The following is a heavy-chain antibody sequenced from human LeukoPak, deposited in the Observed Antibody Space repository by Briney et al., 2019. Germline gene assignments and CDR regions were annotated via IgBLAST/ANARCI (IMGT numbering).Heavy chain of an antibody. V-gene: IGHV4-34*10. CDR3: ARESYCTNGVCWAFDP. J-gene: IGHJ5*02. Sequence: SETLSLTCAVYGGSFSGYYWSWIRQPPGRGLEWIGNIYYTGSTSYNPSLKSRLTFSIDTFNNQFFLHLSSVTAADTAVYYCARESYCTNGVCWAFDPWGQGALVTVSS. CDR1: GGSFSGYY. CDR2: IYYTGST. D-gene: IGHD2-8*01.